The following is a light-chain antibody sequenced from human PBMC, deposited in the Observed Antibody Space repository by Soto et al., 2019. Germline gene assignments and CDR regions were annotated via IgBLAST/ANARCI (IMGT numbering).Light chain of an antibody. CDR3: MQALQTPYS. CDR2: LAS. J-gene: IGKJ2*01. CDR1: QSLLHRNGYSS. Sequence: DIVMTQSPLSLPVSPGEPASISCRSSQSLLHRNGYSSLDWYLQKPGQSPRLLIYLASTRASGVPDKFSASGSGTVFTLKISRVEAEDVGIYYCMQALQTPYSLGQGTKLEI. V-gene: IGKV2-28*01.